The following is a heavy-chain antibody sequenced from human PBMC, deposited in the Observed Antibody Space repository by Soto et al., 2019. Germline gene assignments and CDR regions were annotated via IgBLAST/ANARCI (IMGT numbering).Heavy chain of an antibody. Sequence: EVQLLESGGGLVQPGGSLRLSCAASGFTFSSYVMSWVRQAPGKGLEWVAGISGSGGSTYYADSVKGRFTISRDNSKNTLYLQMNSLRAEDTAVYYCAKDRPLQVRHYFEYWGQGTLVTVSS. CDR2: ISGSGGST. J-gene: IGHJ4*02. CDR1: GFTFSSYV. V-gene: IGHV3-23*01. CDR3: AKDRPLQVRHYFEY.